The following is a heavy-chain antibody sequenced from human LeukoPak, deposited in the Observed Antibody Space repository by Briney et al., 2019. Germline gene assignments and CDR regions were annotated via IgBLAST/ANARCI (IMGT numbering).Heavy chain of an antibody. J-gene: IGHJ6*02. CDR3: AREYCSGGSCETFMDV. Sequence: PGRSLRLSCAASGFTFSSYGMHWVRQAPGKGLEWVAVISYDGSNKYYADSVKGRFTISRDNSKNTLYLQMNSLRAEDTAVYYCAREYCSGGSCETFMDVWGQGTTVTVSS. CDR1: GFTFSSYG. D-gene: IGHD2-15*01. V-gene: IGHV3-30*03. CDR2: ISYDGSNK.